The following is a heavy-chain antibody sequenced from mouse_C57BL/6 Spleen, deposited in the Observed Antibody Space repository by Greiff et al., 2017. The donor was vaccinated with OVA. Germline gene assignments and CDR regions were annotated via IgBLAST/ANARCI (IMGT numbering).Heavy chain of an antibody. CDR2: INPSTGGT. J-gene: IGHJ3*01. V-gene: IGHV1-42*01. Sequence: EVQLQQSGPELVKPGASVKISCKASGYSFTGYYMNWVKQSPEKSLEWIGEINPSTGGTTYNQKFKAKATLTVDKSSSTAYMQLKSLTSEDSAVYYCARKDYGSSPASYWGQGTLVTVSA. CDR1: GYSFTGYY. D-gene: IGHD1-1*01. CDR3: ARKDYGSSPASY.